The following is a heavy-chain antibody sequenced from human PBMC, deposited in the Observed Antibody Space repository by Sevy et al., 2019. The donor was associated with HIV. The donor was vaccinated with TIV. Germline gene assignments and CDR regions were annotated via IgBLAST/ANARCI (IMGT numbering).Heavy chain of an antibody. J-gene: IGHJ6*04. CDR1: GFTFSGYG. CDR2: RQNNGNNK. Sequence: GGSLRLSCAASGFTFSGYGMHWVRQAPGKGLEWVTYRQNNGNNKEYTDSVKGRFTISRDNSKNTLYLEMNSLRPEDTAVYYCAKDFWSEYVWGKGTTVTVSS. D-gene: IGHD3-3*01. CDR3: AKDFWSEYV. V-gene: IGHV3-30*02.